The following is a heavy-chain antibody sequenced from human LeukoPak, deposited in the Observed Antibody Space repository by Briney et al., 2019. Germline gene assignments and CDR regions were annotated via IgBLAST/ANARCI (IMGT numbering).Heavy chain of an antibody. D-gene: IGHD4-23*01. Sequence: GGSLRLSCTGSGFTLSSYAMNWVRRAPGQGLEWVSSISSSSSDIYYTDSVKGRFTISRDNAKNSIYLQMNSLRAEDTAVYYCVTDYGGSSGAFDIWGQGTMVTVSS. CDR2: ISSSSSDI. CDR3: VTDYGGSSGAFDI. J-gene: IGHJ3*02. CDR1: GFTLSSYA. V-gene: IGHV3-21*01.